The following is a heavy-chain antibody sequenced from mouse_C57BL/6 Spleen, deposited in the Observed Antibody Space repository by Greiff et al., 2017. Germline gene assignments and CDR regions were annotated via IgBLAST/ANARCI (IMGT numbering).Heavy chain of an antibody. CDR3: ARDYYGSSYLWYFDV. V-gene: IGHV1-64*01. J-gene: IGHJ1*03. Sequence: VQLQQPGAELVKPGASVKLSCKASGYTFTSYWMHWVKQRPRQGLEWIGMIHPNSGSTNYNEKFKSKATLTVDKSSSTAYMQLSSLTSEDSAVYYCARDYYGSSYLWYFDVWGTGTTVTVSS. CDR1: GYTFTSYW. CDR2: IHPNSGST. D-gene: IGHD1-1*01.